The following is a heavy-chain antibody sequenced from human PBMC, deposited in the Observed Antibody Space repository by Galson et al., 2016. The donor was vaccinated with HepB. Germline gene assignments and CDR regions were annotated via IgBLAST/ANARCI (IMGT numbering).Heavy chain of an antibody. CDR1: GGSVTNHQYC. J-gene: IGHJ4*02. Sequence: SETLSLTCIVSGGSVTNHQYCWGWVRQAPGKGLEWIASFCYTGSTYYNPSLRSRLTMDVDTSKCQLSLHLRSVAAADTAAYYCVDYGGGGSCPDYWGQGTLVTVSS. CDR3: VDYGGGGSCPDY. D-gene: IGHD2-21*01. V-gene: IGHV4-39*01. CDR2: FCYTGST.